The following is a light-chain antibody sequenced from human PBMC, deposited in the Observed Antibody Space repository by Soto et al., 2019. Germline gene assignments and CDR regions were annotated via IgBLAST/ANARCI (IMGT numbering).Light chain of an antibody. CDR3: QQYYSYTFT. CDR1: QGISSY. Sequence: AIRMTQSPSSFSASTGDRVTITCRASQGISSYLAWYRQKPGKAPKLLIYAASTLQSGVPSRFSGSGSGTDLTLTISCLQSEDFATYYCQQYYSYTFTFGPGTKVDIK. J-gene: IGKJ3*01. CDR2: AAS. V-gene: IGKV1-8*01.